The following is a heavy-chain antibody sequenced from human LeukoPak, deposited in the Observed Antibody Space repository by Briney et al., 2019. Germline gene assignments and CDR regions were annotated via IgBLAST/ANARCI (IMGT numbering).Heavy chain of an antibody. V-gene: IGHV3-9*01. CDR1: GFTFDDYA. Sequence: GGSLRLSCAASGFTFDDYAMHWVRQAPGKGLEWVSGISWNSGSIGYADSVKGRFTISRDNAKNSLYLQMNSLSAEDTAVYYCAKAPLRGFWSGLYFDYWGQGTLVTVSS. CDR3: AKAPLRGFWSGLYFDY. D-gene: IGHD3-3*01. CDR2: ISWNSGSI. J-gene: IGHJ4*02.